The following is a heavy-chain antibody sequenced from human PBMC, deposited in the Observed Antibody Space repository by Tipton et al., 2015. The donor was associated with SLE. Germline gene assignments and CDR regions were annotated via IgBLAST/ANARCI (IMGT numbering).Heavy chain of an antibody. D-gene: IGHD1-26*01. J-gene: IGHJ4*02. CDR3: ARDSMDGGSYDY. Sequence: QLVQSGAEVKKPGASVKVSCKASGYTFTSYAMHWVRQDPGQRLEWMGWINAGNGNTKYSQKFQGRVTITRDTSASTAYMELSSLRSEDTAVYYCARDSMDGGSYDYWGQGTRVTVSS. V-gene: IGHV1-3*01. CDR2: INAGNGNT. CDR1: GYTFTSYA.